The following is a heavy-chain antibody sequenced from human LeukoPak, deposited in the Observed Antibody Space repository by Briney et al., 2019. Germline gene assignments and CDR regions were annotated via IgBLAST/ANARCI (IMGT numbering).Heavy chain of an antibody. CDR3: ARDPRSASVNFDY. D-gene: IGHD6-19*01. V-gene: IGHV3-53*01. CDR1: GFTVSSNY. Sequence: GGSLRLSCAASGFTVSSNYMSWVRQAPGKGLEWVSVIYRDGSTFYADSVKGRFTISRDNFKNTLYLQMNSLRAEDTAVYYCARDPRSASVNFDYWGQGTLVTVSS. J-gene: IGHJ4*02. CDR2: IYRDGST.